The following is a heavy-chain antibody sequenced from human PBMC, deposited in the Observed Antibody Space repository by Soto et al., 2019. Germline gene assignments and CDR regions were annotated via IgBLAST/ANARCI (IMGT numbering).Heavy chain of an antibody. CDR2: ISGSGGST. J-gene: IGHJ6*02. V-gene: IGHV3-23*01. D-gene: IGHD3-10*01. CDR3: ANSFRSSITMVRGVIDYYYYGMDV. Sequence: PGGSLRLSCAASGFTFSNYAMNWVRQAPGKGLEWVSAISGSGGSTYYADSVKGRFTISRDNSKNTLYLQMNSLRAEDTAVYYCANSFRSSITMVRGVIDYYYYGMDVWGQGTTVTVSS. CDR1: GFTFSNYA.